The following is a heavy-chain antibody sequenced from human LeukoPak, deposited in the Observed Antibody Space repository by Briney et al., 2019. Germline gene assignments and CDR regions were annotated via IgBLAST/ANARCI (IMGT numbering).Heavy chain of an antibody. J-gene: IGHJ4*02. CDR3: ARPYYDSSAPPYDY. Sequence: GASVKVSCKASGYTFTSYGISWVRQAPGQGLEWMGWIRAYNGNTNYAQKLQGRVTMTTDTSTSTAYMELRSLRSDDTAVYYCARPYYDSSAPPYDYWGQGTLVTVSS. CDR1: GYTFTSYG. V-gene: IGHV1-18*01. D-gene: IGHD3-22*01. CDR2: IRAYNGNT.